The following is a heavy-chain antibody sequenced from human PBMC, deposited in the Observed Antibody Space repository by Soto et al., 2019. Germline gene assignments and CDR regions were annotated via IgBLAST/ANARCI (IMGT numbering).Heavy chain of an antibody. CDR2: ISESGSST. V-gene: IGHV3-23*01. Sequence: ASVKVSCKASGGTFSSYAMSWVRQAPGKGLEWLSGISESGSSTHYADSVKGRFTVSRDNSENTLYLQMNSLRVDDTAVYYCAKDTYGSGSYTDCWGQGTQVTVSS. CDR3: AKDTYGSGSYTDC. J-gene: IGHJ4*02. D-gene: IGHD3-10*01. CDR1: GGTFSSYA.